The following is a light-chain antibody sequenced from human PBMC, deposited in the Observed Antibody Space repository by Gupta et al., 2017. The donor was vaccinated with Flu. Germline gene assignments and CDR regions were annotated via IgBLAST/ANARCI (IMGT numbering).Light chain of an antibody. CDR2: EDN. V-gene: IGLV3-10*01. Sequence: SSELTQPPSVSVSPGHAARITCSGDALPGKYVYWYQQKSGQAPVLLICEDNKRHSGIPERFSGSSSGTMATVTIFGAHVEEEAAYYCYSTDGTADNRDVFGTGTKVTVL. J-gene: IGLJ1*01. CDR3: YSTDGTADNRDV. CDR1: ALPGKY.